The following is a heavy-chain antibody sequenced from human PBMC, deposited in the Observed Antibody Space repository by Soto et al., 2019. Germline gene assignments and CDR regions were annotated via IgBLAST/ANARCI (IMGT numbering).Heavy chain of an antibody. V-gene: IGHV1-18*01. CDR1: GYTFTCYG. CDR2: ISAYNGNT. J-gene: IGHJ5*02. CDR3: ARGFRVAATRWWFDP. D-gene: IGHD2-15*01. Sequence: ASVKVSCKASGYTFTCYGISWVRQAPGQGLEWMGWISAYNGNTNYAQKLQGRVTMTTDTSTSTAYMELRSLRSDDTAVYYCARGFRVAATRWWFDPWGQGTLVTVSS.